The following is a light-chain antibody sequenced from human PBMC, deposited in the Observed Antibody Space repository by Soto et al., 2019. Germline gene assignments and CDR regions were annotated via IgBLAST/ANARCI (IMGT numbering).Light chain of an antibody. CDR1: QTINSAY. Sequence: EIVLTQSPGTLSLSPGERASLSCRASQTINSAYLAWYQQKPGQAPRLLIYGAFNRVAGIPDRFSGSASGTDFTLTISRLEPDDFALYYCQHYGDSPGTFGQGTKVDIK. CDR2: GAF. V-gene: IGKV3-20*01. CDR3: QHYGDSPGT. J-gene: IGKJ1*01.